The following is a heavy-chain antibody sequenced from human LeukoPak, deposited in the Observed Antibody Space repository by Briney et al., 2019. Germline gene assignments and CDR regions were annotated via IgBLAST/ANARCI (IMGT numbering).Heavy chain of an antibody. Sequence: SQTLSLTCTVSGGSISSGDYYWSWLRQSPGMGLEWIGYIYYSGSTNYNPSLKSRVTISVDTSKNQFSLKLSSVTAADTAVCYCARLPLGISYYYYGMDVWGQGTTVTVSS. V-gene: IGHV4-30-4*08. CDR1: GGSISSGDYY. D-gene: IGHD7-27*01. CDR2: IYYSGST. J-gene: IGHJ6*02. CDR3: ARLPLGISYYYYGMDV.